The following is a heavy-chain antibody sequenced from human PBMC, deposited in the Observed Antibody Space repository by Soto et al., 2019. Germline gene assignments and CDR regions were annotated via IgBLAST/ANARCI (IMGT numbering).Heavy chain of an antibody. CDR1: GFTFGDYA. J-gene: IGHJ4*02. V-gene: IGHV3-49*04. Sequence: SLRLSCTASGFTFGDYAMSWVRQAPGKGLEWVGFIRSKAYGGTTEYAASVKGRFTISRDDSKSIAYLQMNSLKTEDAAVYYCTRETPGRGFDYWGQGTLVTVSS. D-gene: IGHD1-26*01. CDR3: TRETPGRGFDY. CDR2: IRSKAYGGTT.